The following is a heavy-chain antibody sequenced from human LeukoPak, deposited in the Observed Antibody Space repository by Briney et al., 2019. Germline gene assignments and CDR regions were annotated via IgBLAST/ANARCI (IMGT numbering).Heavy chain of an antibody. CDR1: GGSISSGGYS. V-gene: IGHV4-30-2*01. CDR2: IYHSGSA. J-gene: IGHJ3*02. Sequence: SETLSLTCAVSGGSISSGGYSWSWIRQPPGKGLEWIGYIYHSGSAYYNPSLKSRVTISVDRSKNQFSLKLSSVTAADTAVYYCARTNGRAFDIWGQGTMVTVSS. D-gene: IGHD1-26*01. CDR3: ARTNGRAFDI.